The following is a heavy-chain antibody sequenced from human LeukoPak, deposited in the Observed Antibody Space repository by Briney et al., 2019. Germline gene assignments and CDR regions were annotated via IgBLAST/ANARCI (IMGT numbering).Heavy chain of an antibody. CDR2: VNHSGST. V-gene: IGHV4-34*01. CDR3: ARKDEMATIDY. D-gene: IGHD5-24*01. Sequence: PSETLSLTCAVYGGSFSGYYWSWIRQPPGKGLEWIGEVNHSGSTNYNPSLKSRVTISVDTSKNQFSLKLSSVTAADTAVYYCARKDEMATIDYWGQGTLVTVSS. J-gene: IGHJ4*02. CDR1: GGSFSGYY.